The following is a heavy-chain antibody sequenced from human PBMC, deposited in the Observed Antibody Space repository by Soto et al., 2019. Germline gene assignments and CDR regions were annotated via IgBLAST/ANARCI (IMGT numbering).Heavy chain of an antibody. J-gene: IGHJ6*02. V-gene: IGHV1-69*02. CDR1: GGTFSSYT. CDR2: IIPILGIA. D-gene: IGHD4-17*01. CDR3: ARGPPYGDYGMDV. Sequence: QVQLVQSGAEVKKPGSSVKVSCKASGGTFSSYTISWVRQAPGQGLEWMGRIIPILGIANYAQKFQGRVTITADKSTSTAYMELSSLRSEDTAVYYCARGPPYGDYGMDVWGQGTTVTVSS.